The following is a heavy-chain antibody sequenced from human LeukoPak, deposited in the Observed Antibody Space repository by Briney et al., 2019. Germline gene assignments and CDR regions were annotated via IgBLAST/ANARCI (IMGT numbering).Heavy chain of an antibody. CDR3: AKDPFHWGTIYFDY. V-gene: IGHV3-48*03. CDR2: IGGRTTNR. CDR1: GFTFSSYE. J-gene: IGHJ4*02. D-gene: IGHD7-27*01. Sequence: GGSLRLSCAAAGFTFSSYEISWVRQAPGKGLEWVSYIGGRTTNRYYADSVKGRFTISRDNAKNTLYLQMNSLTGEDTAIYYCAKDPFHWGTIYFDYWGQGALVTVSS.